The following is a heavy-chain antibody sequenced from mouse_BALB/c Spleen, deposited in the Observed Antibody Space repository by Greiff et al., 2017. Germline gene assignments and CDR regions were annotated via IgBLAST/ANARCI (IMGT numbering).Heavy chain of an antibody. Sequence: VKLQESGAELVRPGVSVKISCKGSGYTFTDYAMHWVKQSHAKSLEWIGVISTYYGDASYNQKFKGKATMTVDKSSSTAYMELARLTSEDSAIYYCARGGYYGSFAYWGQGTLVTVSA. CDR2: ISTYYGDA. V-gene: IGHV1S137*01. CDR1: GYTFTDYA. CDR3: ARGGYYGSFAY. J-gene: IGHJ3*01. D-gene: IGHD1-2*01.